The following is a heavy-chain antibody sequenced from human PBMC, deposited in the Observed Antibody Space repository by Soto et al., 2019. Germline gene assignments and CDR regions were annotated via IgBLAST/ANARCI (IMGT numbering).Heavy chain of an antibody. CDR3: ASCQAPYDYGDLYYFDY. J-gene: IGHJ4*02. D-gene: IGHD4-17*01. CDR1: GYTFTSYG. Sequence: SVKVSCKASGYTFTSYGISWVRQAPGQGLERMGWISAYNGNTNCGQKLQGRVTMTRDTSISTAYMELSRLRSDDTAVYYCASCQAPYDYGDLYYFDYWGQGTLVTVSS. CDR2: ISAYNGNT. V-gene: IGHV1-18*01.